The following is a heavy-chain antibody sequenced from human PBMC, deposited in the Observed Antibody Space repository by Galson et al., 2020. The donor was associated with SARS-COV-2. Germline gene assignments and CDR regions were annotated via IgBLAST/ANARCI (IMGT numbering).Heavy chain of an antibody. CDR3: ARDSHDYYGRRGYLGGFDY. CDR2: ISRFSTTI. D-gene: IGHD3-22*01. V-gene: IGHV3-48*01. CDR1: GFTFMNYN. Sequence: GGSLRLSCEVSGFTFMNYNMNWVRQAPGKGLEWISFISRFSTTIYFADSVKGRFTISRDNAKNSVYLQTNSLRAEDTAVYYCARDSHDYYGRRGYLGGFDYWGQGVLVTVSS. J-gene: IGHJ4*02.